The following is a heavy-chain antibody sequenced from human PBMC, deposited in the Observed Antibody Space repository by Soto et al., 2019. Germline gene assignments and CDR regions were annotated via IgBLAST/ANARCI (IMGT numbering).Heavy chain of an antibody. J-gene: IGHJ5*02. CDR1: GGSISSSSYY. V-gene: IGHV4-39*02. Sequence: PSETLSLTCTVSGGSISSSSYYWGWIRQPPGKGLEWIGSIYYSGSTYYNPSLKSRVTISVDTSKNQFSLKLSSVTAADTAVYYCAREVSRFWSGYSDYNWFDPWGQGTRVTVAS. CDR3: AREVSRFWSGYSDYNWFDP. D-gene: IGHD3-3*01. CDR2: IYYSGST.